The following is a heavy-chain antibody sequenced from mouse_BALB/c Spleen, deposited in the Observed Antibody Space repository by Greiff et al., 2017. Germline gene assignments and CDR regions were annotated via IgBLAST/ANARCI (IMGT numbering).Heavy chain of an antibody. D-gene: IGHD2-4*01. V-gene: IGHV1S81*02. Sequence: QVQLQQPGAELVKPGASVKLSCKASGYTFTSYWMHWVKQRPGQGLEWIGEINPSNGRTNYNEKFKSKATLTVDKSSSTAYMQLSSLTSEDSAVYYCARGSNDYDESWFAYWGQGTLVTVSA. CDR3: ARGSNDYDESWFAY. CDR1: GYTFTSYW. CDR2: INPSNGRT. J-gene: IGHJ3*01.